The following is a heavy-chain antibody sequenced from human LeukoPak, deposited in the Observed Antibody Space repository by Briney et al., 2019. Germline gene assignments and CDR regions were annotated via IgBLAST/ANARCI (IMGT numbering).Heavy chain of an antibody. CDR1: GGTFSSYV. CDR2: IIPILDTA. Sequence: SVKVSCKASGGTFSSYVVSWVRQAPGQGLEWMGGIIPILDTANYAQKFQGRVTIITDESTSTAYMELSSPRSEDTAVYYCATNPLRVLQWSPNYYYHMDVWGKGTTVTVSS. CDR3: ATNPLRVLQWSPNYYYHMDV. D-gene: IGHD3-3*01. V-gene: IGHV1-69*05. J-gene: IGHJ6*03.